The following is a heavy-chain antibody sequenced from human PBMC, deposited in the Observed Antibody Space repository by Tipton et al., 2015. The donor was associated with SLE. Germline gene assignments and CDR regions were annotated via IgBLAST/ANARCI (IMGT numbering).Heavy chain of an antibody. V-gene: IGHV1-2*02. CDR2: INPNTGDT. Sequence: QSGAEVKMPGASVKVSCKASGYTFTAYYIHWVRQAPGQGLEWMAWINPNTGDTNCAQKFQGRVAMTRDTSISTAYMEVDRLTSDDTAVYYCAIENSAMVALSYYYYGMDVWGQGTTVTVSS. J-gene: IGHJ6*02. D-gene: IGHD5-18*01. CDR3: AIENSAMVALSYYYYGMDV. CDR1: GYTFTAYY.